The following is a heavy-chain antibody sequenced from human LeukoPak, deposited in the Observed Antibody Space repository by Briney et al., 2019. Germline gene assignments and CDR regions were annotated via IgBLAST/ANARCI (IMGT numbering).Heavy chain of an antibody. CDR1: GGSITIYY. D-gene: IGHD3-3*01. CDR2: IYTSGST. J-gene: IGHJ4*02. CDR3: AKEGRFLEWLLYIYGDYFDY. Sequence: PSETLSLTCTVSGGSITIYYWSWIWQPAGKGLEWIGRIYTSGSTNYNPSLKSRVTMSVDTSKNQFSLKLSSVTAADTAVYYCAKEGRFLEWLLYIYGDYFDYWGQGTLVTVSS. V-gene: IGHV4-4*07.